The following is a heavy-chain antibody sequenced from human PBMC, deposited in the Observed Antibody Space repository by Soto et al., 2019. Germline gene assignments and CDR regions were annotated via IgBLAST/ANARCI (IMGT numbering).Heavy chain of an antibody. J-gene: IGHJ5*02. D-gene: IGHD2-2*01. Sequence: SETLSLTCTVSGGSISSYYWNWIRQPPGKGLEWIGNVYYSGTTNYNPSLKSRVTISLETSKSQFSLTLSSVTASDTAVYYCARLGFYYQSLDPWGHGTLVTVSS. V-gene: IGHV4-59*08. CDR1: GGSISSYY. CDR3: ARLGFYYQSLDP. CDR2: VYYSGTT.